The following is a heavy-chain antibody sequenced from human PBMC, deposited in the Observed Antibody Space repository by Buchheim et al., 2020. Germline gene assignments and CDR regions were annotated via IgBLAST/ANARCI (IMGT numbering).Heavy chain of an antibody. CDR1: GGSISSSSYY. J-gene: IGHJ4*02. CDR2: IYYSGST. V-gene: IGHV4-39*01. D-gene: IGHD3-3*01. Sequence: QLQLQESGPGLVKPSETLSLTCTVSGGSISSSSYYWGWIRQPPGKGLEWIGSIYYSGSTYYNPSLKSRVTISVDTSKNQFSLKLSSVTAADTAVYYCARNPSSVFLEWLLHFDYWGQGTL. CDR3: ARNPSSVFLEWLLHFDY.